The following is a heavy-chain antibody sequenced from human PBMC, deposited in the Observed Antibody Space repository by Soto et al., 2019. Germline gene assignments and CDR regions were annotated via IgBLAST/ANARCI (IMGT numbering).Heavy chain of an antibody. CDR2: ISSYNGNT. V-gene: IGHV1-18*01. D-gene: IGHD6-6*01. Sequence: QVQLVQSGAEVKKPGASVKVSCKASGYTFISYGISWVRQAPGQGLEWMGWISSYNGNTNYAQKLQGRVTMTTDTPPTTAYMGLRSLRSDDTAVYYCARDRPTSSIRARDYYYAMDVWGQGTTVTVSS. J-gene: IGHJ6*02. CDR3: ARDRPTSSIRARDYYYAMDV. CDR1: GYTFISYG.